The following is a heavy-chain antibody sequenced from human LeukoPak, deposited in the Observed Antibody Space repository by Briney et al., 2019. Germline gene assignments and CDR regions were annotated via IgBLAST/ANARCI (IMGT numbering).Heavy chain of an antibody. CDR2: IYYSGST. CDR1: GGSISSYY. D-gene: IGHD6-19*01. V-gene: IGHV4-59*08. J-gene: IGHJ4*02. Sequence: SETLSLTCTDSGGSISSYYWNWIRQPPGKGLEWIGNIYYSGSTNYNPSLKSRVTISVDTSKNQFSLRLSSVTAADTAVYYCASKKGQWLFSDWGQGTLVTVSS. CDR3: ASKKGQWLFSD.